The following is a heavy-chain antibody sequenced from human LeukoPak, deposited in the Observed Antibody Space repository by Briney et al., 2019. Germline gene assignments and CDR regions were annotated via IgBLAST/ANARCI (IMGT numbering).Heavy chain of an antibody. V-gene: IGHV3-7*01. CDR3: ARDTGQWLVHYYYYMDV. CDR1: GFTFSSYW. Sequence: PGGSLRLSCAASGFTFSSYWMSWVRQAPGKGLEWVANIKQDGSEKYYVDSVKGRFTISRDNAKNSLYLQMNSLRAEDTAVYYCARDTGQWLVHYYYYMDVWGKGTTVTVSS. J-gene: IGHJ6*03. CDR2: IKQDGSEK. D-gene: IGHD6-19*01.